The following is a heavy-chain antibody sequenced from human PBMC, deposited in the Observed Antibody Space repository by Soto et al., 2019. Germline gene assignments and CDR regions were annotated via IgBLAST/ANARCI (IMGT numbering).Heavy chain of an antibody. CDR2: ISKSGYT. Sequence: SETLSLTCTVSGGSISSISNHYCSWIRLPPGKGLEYIGYISKSGYTSYNPSLKSRVTISVDTSKNQCSLKLTSVTAADTAVYYCARLVPRDWFSSRLDIFDYWGQGTLVTVSS. D-gene: IGHD6-13*01. V-gene: IGHV4-61*05. J-gene: IGHJ4*02. CDR1: GGSISSISNHY. CDR3: ARLVPRDWFSSRLDIFDY.